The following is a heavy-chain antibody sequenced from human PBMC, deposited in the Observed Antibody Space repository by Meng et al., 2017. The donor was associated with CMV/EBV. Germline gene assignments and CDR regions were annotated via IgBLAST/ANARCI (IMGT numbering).Heavy chain of an antibody. V-gene: IGHV1-69*05. Sequence: SVKVSCQASGGTFSSYAISWVRQAPGQGLEWMGGIIPIFGTANYAQKFQGRVTITTDESTSTAYMELSSLRSEDTAVYYCARDLVYYCSSTSCYFDLYYGMDVWGQGTTVTVSS. D-gene: IGHD2-2*01. CDR1: GGTFSSYA. J-gene: IGHJ6*02. CDR3: ARDLVYYCSSTSCYFDLYYGMDV. CDR2: IIPIFGTA.